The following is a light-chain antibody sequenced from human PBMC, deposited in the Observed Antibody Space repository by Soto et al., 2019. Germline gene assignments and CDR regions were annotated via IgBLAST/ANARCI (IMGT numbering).Light chain of an antibody. V-gene: IGKV3-15*01. CDR3: QQYNNWPPLT. J-gene: IGKJ4*01. CDR2: DAS. Sequence: EVVMTQSPATLSVSPGERATLSCTASQRIGAKLAWYQQKPGQAPRLLIYDASTRATDIPVRFSGSGSGTEFTLTITSLQSEDFAVYYWQQYNNWPPLTFGGGTKVEIK. CDR1: QRIGAK.